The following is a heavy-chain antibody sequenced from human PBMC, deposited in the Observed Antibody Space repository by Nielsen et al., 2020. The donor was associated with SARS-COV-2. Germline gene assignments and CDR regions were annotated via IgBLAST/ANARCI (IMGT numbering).Heavy chain of an antibody. D-gene: IGHD6-13*01. J-gene: IGHJ6*02. CDR3: ARDSAHIAAAGNYYGMDV. CDR2: ISAYNGNT. Sequence: ASVKVSCKASGYTFTSYGISWVRQAPGQGLEWMGWISAYNGNTNYAQKLQGRVTMTTDTSTSTAYMELRSLRSDDTAVYYCARDSAHIAAAGNYYGMDVWGQGTTVTVSS. V-gene: IGHV1-18*01. CDR1: GYTFTSYG.